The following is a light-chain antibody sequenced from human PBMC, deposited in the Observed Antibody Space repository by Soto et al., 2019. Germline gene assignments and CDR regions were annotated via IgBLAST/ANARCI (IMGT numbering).Light chain of an antibody. CDR1: QSVSSN. V-gene: IGKV3-15*01. J-gene: IGKJ2*01. CDR3: QQHNNWPPWYT. CDR2: GAS. Sequence: EIVMTQSPATLSVSPGERATLSCRASQSVSSNLSWYQQKPGQAPRRLIYGASTRATGIPARFSGSGSGTEFTLTISSLQSEDFAVYYCQQHNNWPPWYTFGQGTKLEIK.